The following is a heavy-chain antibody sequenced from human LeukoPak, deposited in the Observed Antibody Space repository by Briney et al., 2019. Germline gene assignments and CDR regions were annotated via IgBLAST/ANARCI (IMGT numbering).Heavy chain of an antibody. CDR3: ARKFYYGSGSYYDYYLDS. V-gene: IGHV3-30-3*01. Sequence: PGGSLRLSCVASGFTFNNYAVHWVRQAPGKGLEWVALISYDGSNKYYADSVKGRFTISRDNSKNTLYLQMDSLRAEDTAVYYCARKFYYGSGSYYDYYLDSWGQGALVTVSS. CDR1: GFTFNNYA. D-gene: IGHD3-10*01. CDR2: ISYDGSNK. J-gene: IGHJ4*02.